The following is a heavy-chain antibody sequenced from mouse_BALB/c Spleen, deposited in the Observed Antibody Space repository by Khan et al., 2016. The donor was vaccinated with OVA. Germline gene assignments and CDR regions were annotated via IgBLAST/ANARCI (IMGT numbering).Heavy chain of an antibody. CDR1: GFTFSNYW. J-gene: IGHJ2*01. CDR3: THEREIAY. CDR2: IRLKSNNYAT. Sequence: EVKLEASGGGLVQPGGSMKLSCVASGFTFSNYWMNWVRQSPEKGLEWVAEIRLKSNNYATNYAESVKGRFTITRYDSKSSLFLQMTYLSADATCISYCTHEREIAYWGQGTPLTVSS. V-gene: IGHV6-6*02.